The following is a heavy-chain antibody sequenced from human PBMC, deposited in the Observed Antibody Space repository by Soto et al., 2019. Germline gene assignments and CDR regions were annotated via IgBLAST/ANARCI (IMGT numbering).Heavy chain of an antibody. CDR2: IYYSGST. V-gene: IGHV4-31*03. J-gene: IGHJ4*02. D-gene: IGHD4-17*01. CDR1: GGSISSGGYY. CDR3: ASSIYGDLYYCDY. Sequence: QVQLQESGPGLVKPSQTLSLTCTVSGGSISSGGYYWSWIRQHPGKGLEWIGYIYYSGSTYYNPSLKSRVTISVDTSKSQCSLKLSSVTAADTAVYYCASSIYGDLYYCDYWGQGTLVTVSS.